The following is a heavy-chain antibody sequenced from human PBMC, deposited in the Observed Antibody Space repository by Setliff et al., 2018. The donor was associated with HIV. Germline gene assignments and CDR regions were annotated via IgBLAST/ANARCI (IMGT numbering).Heavy chain of an antibody. CDR1: GGSISGYY. CDR3: ASHAPYTSSWNAAAFDI. Sequence: PSETLSLTCTVSGGSISGYYWSWIRQPPGKGLEWIGYITYSGSTKYNPPLKSRVTISIDTSKNQFPLKLSSVTPADTAVYYCASHAPYTSSWNAAAFDIWGQGTMVTVSS. J-gene: IGHJ3*02. V-gene: IGHV4-59*01. CDR2: ITYSGST. D-gene: IGHD6-13*01.